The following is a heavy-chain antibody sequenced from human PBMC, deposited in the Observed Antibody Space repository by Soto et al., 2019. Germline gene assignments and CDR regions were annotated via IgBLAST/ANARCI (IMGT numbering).Heavy chain of an antibody. V-gene: IGHV4-39*01. Sequence: SETLSLTCTVSGGSISSSSYYWGWIRQPPGKGLEWIGSIYYSGSTYYNPSLKSRVTISVDTSKNQFSLKLSSVTAADTAVYYCARHEGYGSSMSIDWFDPWGQGTLVTVSS. CDR3: ARHEGYGSSMSIDWFDP. CDR2: IYYSGST. D-gene: IGHD6-6*01. J-gene: IGHJ5*02. CDR1: GGSISSSSYY.